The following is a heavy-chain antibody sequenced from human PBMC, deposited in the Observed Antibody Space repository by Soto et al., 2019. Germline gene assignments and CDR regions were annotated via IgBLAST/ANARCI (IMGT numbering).Heavy chain of an antibody. J-gene: IGHJ4*02. CDR2: FIPVYRTL. Sequence: AVKVSCKASGGSFGNSAINWVRQTPGQGLEWLGGFIPVYRTLNYAQKFQGRVTITTDESTGTAYMTLSSLASDDTAVYYCATGVIWIGYFTVDFCGKGTRVTVSS. CDR3: ATGVIWIGYFTVDF. V-gene: IGHV1-69*05. CDR1: GGSFGNSA. D-gene: IGHD3-3*01.